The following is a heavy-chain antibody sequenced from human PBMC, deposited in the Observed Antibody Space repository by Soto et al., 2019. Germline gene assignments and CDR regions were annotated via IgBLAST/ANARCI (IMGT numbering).Heavy chain of an antibody. Sequence: QVQLQESGPGLVKPSETLSLTCTVSGGSISSYYWSWIRQPPGKGLEWIGYIDYSGSTNYNPSLKSRVTISVDTSKNQSSLKLSCVTAAETAVYYWARAYSGSSHYYAYMDVWGKGTTVTASS. CDR2: IDYSGST. CDR3: ARAYSGSSHYYAYMDV. CDR1: GGSISSYY. D-gene: IGHD6-6*01. V-gene: IGHV4-59*01. J-gene: IGHJ6*03.